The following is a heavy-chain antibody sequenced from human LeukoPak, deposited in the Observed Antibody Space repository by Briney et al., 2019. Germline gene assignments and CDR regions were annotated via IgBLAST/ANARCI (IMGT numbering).Heavy chain of an antibody. V-gene: IGHV4-59*04. CDR3: ARRYFYDSGGYYYYFDY. D-gene: IGHD3-22*01. CDR2: IYYSGST. CDR1: GGSISSYY. Sequence: PSETLSLTCTVSGGSISSYYWSWIRQPPGKGLEWIGYIYYSGSTYYNPSLKSRGTISVDTSKNQFSLKLSSVTAADTAVYYCARRYFYDSGGYYYYFDYWGQGTLVTVSS. J-gene: IGHJ4*02.